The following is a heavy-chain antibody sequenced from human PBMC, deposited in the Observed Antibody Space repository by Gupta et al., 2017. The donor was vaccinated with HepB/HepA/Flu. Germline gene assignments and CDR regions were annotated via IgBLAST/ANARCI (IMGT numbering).Heavy chain of an antibody. V-gene: IGHV3-23*01. CDR1: GFTFGNYA. CDR2: ITSSGGST. CDR3: ANRRFYDNSGYIFDS. J-gene: IGHJ4*02. D-gene: IGHD3-22*01. Sequence: EVQLLESGGGLVQPGGSLRLSCTASGFTFGNYAMNWVRQAPGKGLEWVSAITSSGGSTYYADSVKGRFTISRDNSKNTLYLQMNSLRAEDTALYFCANRRFYDNSGYIFDSWGQGTLVTVSS.